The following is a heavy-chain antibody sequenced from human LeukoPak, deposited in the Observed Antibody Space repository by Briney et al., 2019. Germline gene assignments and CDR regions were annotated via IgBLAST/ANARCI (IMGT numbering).Heavy chain of an antibody. CDR2: IYSNGGT. D-gene: IGHD1-26*01. CDR3: ARQGYTVSYYFLDY. Sequence: SETLSLTCTVSGGSTSNFYWSWIRQPAGKGLEWIGRIYSNGGTSYNPSLKSRVAMSIDTSKNQLSLKLSSVTAADTAVYFCARQGYTVSYYFLDYWSQGTLVTVSS. CDR1: GGSTSNFY. J-gene: IGHJ4*02. V-gene: IGHV4-4*07.